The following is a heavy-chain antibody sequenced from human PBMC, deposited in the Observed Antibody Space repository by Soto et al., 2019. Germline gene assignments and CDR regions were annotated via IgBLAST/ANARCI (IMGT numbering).Heavy chain of an antibody. CDR2: INTNLSMS. CDR3: ASSYGSGYRAFDY. CDR1: GDTFPFYS. V-gene: IGHV1-69*02. J-gene: IGHJ4*02. D-gene: IGHD3-10*01. Sequence: QVQLVQSGAEVKKPGSSVSVSCKASGDTFPFYSTNWVRQAPGLGLEWRGRINTNLSMSNYAQRFQGRVTMTADKSTSPAYMELSSLRSEDTAMYYCASSYGSGYRAFDYWGQGALVTVSS.